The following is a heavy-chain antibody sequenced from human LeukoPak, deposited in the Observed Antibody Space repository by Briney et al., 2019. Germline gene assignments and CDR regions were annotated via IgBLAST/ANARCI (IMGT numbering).Heavy chain of an antibody. V-gene: IGHV4-4*07. D-gene: IGHD3-22*01. J-gene: IGHJ3*02. CDR3: ARGVYYCDSSGYYPDAFDI. CDR2: IYTSGST. CDR1: GGSISSYY. Sequence: SETLSLTCTVSGGSISSYYWSWIRQPAGKGLEWIGRIYTSGSTNYNPSLKSRVTMSVDTSKNQFSLKLSSVTAADTAVYYCARGVYYCDSSGYYPDAFDIWGQGTMVTVSS.